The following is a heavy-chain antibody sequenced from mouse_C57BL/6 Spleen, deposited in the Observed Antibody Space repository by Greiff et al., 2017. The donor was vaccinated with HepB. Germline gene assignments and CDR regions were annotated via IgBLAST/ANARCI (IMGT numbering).Heavy chain of an antibody. V-gene: IGHV1-55*01. D-gene: IGHD1-1*01. CDR3: ARMEDYYGSSYDYAMDY. Sequence: QVQLQQPGAELVKPGASVKMSCKASGYTFTSYWITWVKQRPGQGLEWIGDIYPGSGSTNYNEKFKSKATLTVDTSSSTAYMQLSSLTSEDSAVYYCARMEDYYGSSYDYAMDYWGQGTSVTVSS. CDR1: GYTFTSYW. CDR2: IYPGSGST. J-gene: IGHJ4*01.